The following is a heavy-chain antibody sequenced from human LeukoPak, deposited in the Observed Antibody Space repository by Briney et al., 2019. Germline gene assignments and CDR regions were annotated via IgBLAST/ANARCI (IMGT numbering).Heavy chain of an antibody. CDR1: GYTFTGYY. D-gene: IGHD3-10*01. V-gene: IGHV1-2*02. J-gene: IGHJ5*02. Sequence: GASVKVSCKASGYTFTGYYMHWVRQAPGQGLEWMGWINPNSGGTNYAQKFQGRVTMTRDTSISTAYMELSRLRSDDTAVYYCAGHMVRGVITHNWFDPWGQGTLVTVSS. CDR2: INPNSGGT. CDR3: AGHMVRGVITHNWFDP.